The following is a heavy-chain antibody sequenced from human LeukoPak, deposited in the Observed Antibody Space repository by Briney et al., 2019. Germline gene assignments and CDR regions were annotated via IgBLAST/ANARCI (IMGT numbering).Heavy chain of an antibody. Sequence: GGSLRLSCAASGFTVSSNSMSWVRQAPGKGLEWVSVMYSGGSTYYVDSVKGRFTISRDNSKNTLYLQMNSLRVDDTAVYFCARDHRIGGSWGQGTLVTVSS. D-gene: IGHD3-16*01. CDR3: ARDHRIGGS. CDR2: MYSGGST. J-gene: IGHJ4*02. CDR1: GFTVSSNS. V-gene: IGHV3-66*01.